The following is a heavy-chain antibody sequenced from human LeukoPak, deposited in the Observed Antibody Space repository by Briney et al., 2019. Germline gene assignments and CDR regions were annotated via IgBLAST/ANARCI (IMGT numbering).Heavy chain of an antibody. D-gene: IGHD3-22*01. CDR1: GITLSNYG. CDR3: AKRGVVIRVILVGFHKEAYYFDS. V-gene: IGHV3-23*01. Sequence: GGSLRLSCAVSGITLSNYGMSWVRQGPGKGLEWVAGISDSGGRTNYADSVKGRFTISRDNPRNTLYLQMNSLRAEDTAVYFCAKRGVVIRVILVGFHKEAYYFDSWGQGALVTVSS. J-gene: IGHJ4*02. CDR2: ISDSGGRT.